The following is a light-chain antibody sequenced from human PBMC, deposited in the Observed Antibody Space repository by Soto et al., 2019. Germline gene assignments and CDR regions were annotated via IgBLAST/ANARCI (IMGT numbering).Light chain of an antibody. Sequence: DIQMTQSPSTLSASVGDRVTITCPASQSINSWLAWYQQKPGKAPKLLIYKASILESGVPSRFSGSGSGTEFTLTISSLQPDDFATYYCQEYDDYLFTFGQGTNLEIK. CDR1: QSINSW. CDR2: KAS. J-gene: IGKJ2*01. V-gene: IGKV1-5*03. CDR3: QEYDDYLFT.